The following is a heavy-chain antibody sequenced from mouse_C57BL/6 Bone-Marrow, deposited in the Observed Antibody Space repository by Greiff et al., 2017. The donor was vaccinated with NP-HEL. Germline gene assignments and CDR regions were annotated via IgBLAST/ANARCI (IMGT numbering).Heavy chain of an antibody. D-gene: IGHD1-1*02. CDR2: IDPSDSYT. CDR1: GYTFTSYW. J-gene: IGHJ1*03. V-gene: IGHV1-69*01. Sequence: QVQLQQPGAELVMPGASVKLSCKASGYTFTSYWMHWVKQRPGQGLEWIGEIDPSDSYTNYNQKFKGKSTLTVDKSSSTAYMQLSSQTSEDSAVYYCARSRGYYPYWYFDVWGTGTTVTVSS. CDR3: ARSRGYYPYWYFDV.